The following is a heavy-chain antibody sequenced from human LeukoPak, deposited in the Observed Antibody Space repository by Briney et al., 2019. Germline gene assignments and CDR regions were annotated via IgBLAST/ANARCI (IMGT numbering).Heavy chain of an antibody. V-gene: IGHV4-39*01. CDR3: ARHRGYSYGYDY. J-gene: IGHJ4*02. CDR2: IYYSGST. Sequence: PSETLSLTCTVSGGSISSSSYYWGWIRQPPGKGLEWIGSIYYSGSTYYNPSLKSRVTISVDTSKNQFSLKLSSVTAADTAVYYCARHRGYSYGYDYWGQGTLVTVSS. D-gene: IGHD5-18*01. CDR1: GGSISSSSYY.